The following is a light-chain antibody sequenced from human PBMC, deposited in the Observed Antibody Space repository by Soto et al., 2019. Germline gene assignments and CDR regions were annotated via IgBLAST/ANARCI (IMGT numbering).Light chain of an antibody. CDR2: GAS. CDR1: QSVSTNY. CDR3: QQYGSSPPT. J-gene: IGKJ1*01. V-gene: IGKV3-20*01. Sequence: EIVLTQSPGTLSLSPGERATLSCRASQSVSTNYLAWYQRKPGQAPRLLIYGASSRATDIPNRFSGSGSGTVFTLTITRLKAEDFAVYYCQQYGSSPPTLGQGTEVEIK.